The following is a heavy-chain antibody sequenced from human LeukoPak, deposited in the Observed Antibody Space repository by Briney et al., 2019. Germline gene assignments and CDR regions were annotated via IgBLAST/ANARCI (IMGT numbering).Heavy chain of an antibody. V-gene: IGHV5-51*01. CDR2: IYPGDSDT. CDR3: AGLYYGDYYYYYYMDV. D-gene: IGHD4-17*01. Sequence: GESLKISCKGSGYSFTSYWIGWVRQMPGKGLEWMGIIYPGDSDTRYSPSFQGQVTISADKSISTAYLQWSSLKASDTAMYYCAGLYYGDYYYYYYMDVWGKGTTVTVSS. CDR1: GYSFTSYW. J-gene: IGHJ6*03.